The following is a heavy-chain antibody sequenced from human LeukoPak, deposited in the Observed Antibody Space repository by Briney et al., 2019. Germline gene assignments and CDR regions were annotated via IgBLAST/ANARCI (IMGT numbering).Heavy chain of an antibody. V-gene: IGHV1-2*02. CDR1: GYTFAVYY. Sequence: GASVKVSCKASGYTFAVYYIHWFRQAPGQGLEGMGWISPNIGGTTFAQRFQGRVTMTRDSSISTVYMELTRLRPDDTAVYYCARGESSDAFDIWGQGTMVTVSS. D-gene: IGHD1-26*01. CDR2: ISPNIGGT. J-gene: IGHJ3*02. CDR3: ARGESSDAFDI.